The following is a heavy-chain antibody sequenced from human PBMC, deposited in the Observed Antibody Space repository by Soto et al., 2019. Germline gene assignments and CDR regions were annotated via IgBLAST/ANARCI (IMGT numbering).Heavy chain of an antibody. V-gene: IGHV3-23*01. D-gene: IGHD3-9*01. J-gene: IGHJ4*02. Sequence: DVHMLESGGGLVQPGGSLRLSCAVSGFTFRACSMSWVRQAPGKGLEWVSAISGSGDETFHAHSVKGRFTTSIDNSKNTLYLQMNSLKTEDTAVYFCAKEEDRLTGYFNAYLDHWGQGTLVTVSS. CDR3: AKEEDRLTGYFNAYLDH. CDR1: GFTFRACS. CDR2: ISGSGDET.